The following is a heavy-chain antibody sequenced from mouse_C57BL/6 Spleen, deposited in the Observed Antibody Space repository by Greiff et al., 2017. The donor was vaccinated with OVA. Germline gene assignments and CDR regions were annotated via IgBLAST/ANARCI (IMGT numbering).Heavy chain of an antibody. Sequence: QVKLQQSGAELVRPGASVTLSCKASGYTFTDYEMHWVKQTPVHGLEWIGAIDPETGGTAYNQKFKGKAILTADKSSSTAYMELRSLTSEDSAVYYCTREPNYYPCDYWGQGTTLTVSS. CDR1: GYTFTDYE. CDR3: TREPNYYPCDY. V-gene: IGHV1-15*01. J-gene: IGHJ2*01. D-gene: IGHD1-1*01. CDR2: IDPETGGT.